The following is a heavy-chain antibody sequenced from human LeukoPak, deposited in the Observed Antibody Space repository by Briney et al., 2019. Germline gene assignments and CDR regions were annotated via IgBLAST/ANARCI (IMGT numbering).Heavy chain of an antibody. D-gene: IGHD3-10*01. CDR1: GGSISSYY. J-gene: IGHJ5*02. Sequence: SETLSLTCTVSGGSISSYYWSWTRQPPGKGLEWIGYIYYSGSTNYNPSLKSRVTISVDTSKNQFSLKLNSVTAADTAVYYCARHYGPWGQGTLVTVSS. V-gene: IGHV4-59*08. CDR3: ARHYGP. CDR2: IYYSGST.